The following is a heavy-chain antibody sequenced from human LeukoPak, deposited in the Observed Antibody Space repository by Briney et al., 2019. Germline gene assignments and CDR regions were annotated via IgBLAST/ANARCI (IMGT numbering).Heavy chain of an antibody. CDR3: ARENYFDY. J-gene: IGHJ4*02. CDR2: IKQDGSEK. CDR1: GFSFSNFW. V-gene: IGHV3-7*01. Sequence: GGSLRLSCAASGFSFSNFWMSWVRQAPGKGLEWVANIKQDGSEKYYVDSVKGRFTISRDNAKNSLYLQMNSLRVEDTAVYYCARENYFDYWGQGTLVTVSS.